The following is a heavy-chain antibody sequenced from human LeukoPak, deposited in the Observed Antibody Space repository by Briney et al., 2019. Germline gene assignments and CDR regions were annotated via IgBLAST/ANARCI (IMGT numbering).Heavy chain of an antibody. D-gene: IGHD3-22*01. CDR2: MNPNSGNT. J-gene: IGHJ4*02. V-gene: IGHV1-8*01. CDR1: GYTFTSYD. CDR3: AREGAYWFDSSGTLGNDY. Sequence: GASVKVSCKASGYTFTSYDINWVRQATGQGLEWMGWMNPNSGNTGYAQKFQGRVTMTRNTSISTAYMELSNLRSDDTAVYYCAREGAYWFDSSGTLGNDYWGQGTLVTVSS.